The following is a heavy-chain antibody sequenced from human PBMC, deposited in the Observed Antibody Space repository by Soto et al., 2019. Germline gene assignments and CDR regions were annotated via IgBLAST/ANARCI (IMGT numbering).Heavy chain of an antibody. CDR3: ARDRRYCSGGSCYVTFDY. CDR1: GYTFTSYD. CDR2: MNPNSGNT. D-gene: IGHD2-15*01. J-gene: IGHJ4*02. Sequence: ASVKVSCKASGYTFTSYDINWVRQATGQGLEWMGWMNPNSGNTNYAQKFQGRVTMTRNTSTSTAYMELRSLRSDDTAVYYCARDRRYCSGGSCYVTFDYWGQGTLVTVSS. V-gene: IGHV1-8*01.